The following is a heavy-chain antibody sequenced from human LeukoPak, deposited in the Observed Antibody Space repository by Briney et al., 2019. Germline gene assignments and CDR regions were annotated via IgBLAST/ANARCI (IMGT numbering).Heavy chain of an antibody. Sequence: KPSETLSLTCTVSGASINNYYWNWIRQPPGKGLEWIGYISHSGTASYSPSVKSRVAISVHKSENQFSLTLSSVTAADTAVYYCARRFVDTSGYYYDDYWGQGILVTASS. V-gene: IGHV4-59*08. CDR3: ARRFVDTSGYYYDDY. CDR2: ISHSGTA. CDR1: GASINNYY. D-gene: IGHD3-22*01. J-gene: IGHJ4*02.